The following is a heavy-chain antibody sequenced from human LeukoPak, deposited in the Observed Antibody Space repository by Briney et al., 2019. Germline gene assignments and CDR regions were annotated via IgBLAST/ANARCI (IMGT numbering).Heavy chain of an antibody. V-gene: IGHV1-69*13. CDR1: GGTFSSYA. J-gene: IGHJ4*02. Sequence: ASVKVSCKASGGTFSSYAISWVRQAPGQGLEWMGGIIPIFGTANYAQKFQGRVTITADEPTSTAYMELSSLRSEDTAVYYCASKSTDHGELRFDYWGQGTLVTVSS. CDR3: ASKSTDHGELRFDY. D-gene: IGHD4-17*01. CDR2: IIPIFGTA.